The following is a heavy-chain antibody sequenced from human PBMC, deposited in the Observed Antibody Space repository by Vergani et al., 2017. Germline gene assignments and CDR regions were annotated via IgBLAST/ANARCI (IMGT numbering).Heavy chain of an antibody. CDR2: IRSKKDGVTA. D-gene: IGHD2-2*02. CDR1: GSTFKNAW. CDR3: YTDYHDY. V-gene: IGHV3-15*01. J-gene: IGHJ4*02. Sequence: EVQVVESGGGLIKPGGSLRLSCVVSGSTFKNAWINWVRQAPGKGLEWIGRIRSKKDGVTADYAAPLKGRFTISRDDSKDSAFLLLNNLKTEDTAVYFCYTDYHDYWGQGTLVTVSS.